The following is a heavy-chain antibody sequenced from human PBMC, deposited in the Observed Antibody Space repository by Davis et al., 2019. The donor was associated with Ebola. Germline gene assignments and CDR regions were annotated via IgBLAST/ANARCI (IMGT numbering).Heavy chain of an antibody. CDR2: INGNGGNT. V-gene: IGHV3-74*01. CDR3: AREMTSGY. Sequence: GESLKIPCAGSGFIFSNYWMHWVRQAPGKGLVWVSRINGNGGNTAYADSVKGRFTITRDNARNTLYLQMNSLRTDDTGVYYCAREMTSGYWGQGTLVTVSS. D-gene: IGHD7-27*01. CDR1: GFIFSNYW. J-gene: IGHJ4*02.